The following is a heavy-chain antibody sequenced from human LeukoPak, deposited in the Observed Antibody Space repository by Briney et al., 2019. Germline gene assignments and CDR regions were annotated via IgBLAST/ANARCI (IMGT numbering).Heavy chain of an antibody. CDR3: ASLGYYFDSSGYYSHHLQY. CDR1: GGSISSSSYY. Sequence: PSETLSLTCTVSGGSISSSSYYWGWIRQPPRKGLEWIGSMYHTGSTYYNPTLKSRVTISVDTSKNQFSLKLRSVTAADTAVYYCASLGYYFDSSGYYSHHLQYRGQGTLVTVSS. J-gene: IGHJ4*02. D-gene: IGHD3-22*01. V-gene: IGHV4-39*07. CDR2: MYHTGST.